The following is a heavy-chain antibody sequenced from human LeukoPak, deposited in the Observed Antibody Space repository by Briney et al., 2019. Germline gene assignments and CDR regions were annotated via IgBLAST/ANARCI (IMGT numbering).Heavy chain of an antibody. CDR2: ISGSGGST. Sequence: GGSLRLSCAASGFTFSSYAMSWVRQAPGKGLERVSAISGSGGSTYYADSVKGRFTISRDNSKNTLYLQMNSLRAEDTAVYYCAKETDIVVVPAAIDFDYWGQGTLVTVSS. CDR1: GFTFSSYA. CDR3: AKETDIVVVPAAIDFDY. V-gene: IGHV3-23*01. D-gene: IGHD2-2*02. J-gene: IGHJ4*02.